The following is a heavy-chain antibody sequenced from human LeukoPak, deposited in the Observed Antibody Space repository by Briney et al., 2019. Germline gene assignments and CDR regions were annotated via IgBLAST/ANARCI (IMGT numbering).Heavy chain of an antibody. J-gene: IGHJ4*02. CDR2: INWNGGST. Sequence: GGSLRLSCAASGFTFDDYGMSWVRQAPGKGLEWVSGINWNGGSTGYADSVKGRFTISRDNAKNSLYLQMNSLRAEDTALYYCARLEVVTYARSGGVDYWGQGTLVTVSS. V-gene: IGHV3-20*04. CDR1: GFTFDDYG. CDR3: ARLEVVTYARSGGVDY. D-gene: IGHD3-22*01.